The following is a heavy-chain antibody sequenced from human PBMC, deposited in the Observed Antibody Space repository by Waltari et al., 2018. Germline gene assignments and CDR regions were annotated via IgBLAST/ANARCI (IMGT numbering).Heavy chain of an antibody. CDR3: ARQSIYSGYD. CDR1: VFHFARSA. J-gene: IGHJ1*01. D-gene: IGHD5-12*01. Sequence: QVLLVLSRVAVKKPGASVKVSCSTSVFHFARSAIQWVRQAPGQSFEWMGWGNGANGDTKYAEKFQARVTFTRDTAVTTAYLEIKRLTFEDTGVYYCARQSIYSGYDWGQGTVVTVSS. CDR2: GNGANGDT. V-gene: IGHV1-3*01.